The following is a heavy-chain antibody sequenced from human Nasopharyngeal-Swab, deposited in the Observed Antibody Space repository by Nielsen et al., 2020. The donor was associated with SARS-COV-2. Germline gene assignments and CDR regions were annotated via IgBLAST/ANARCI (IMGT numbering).Heavy chain of an antibody. CDR3: ATCGGSSWYFDY. D-gene: IGHD6-13*01. V-gene: IGHV3-7*01. CDR1: GFTLSSYW. Sequence: GGSLRLSCAASGFTLSSYWMSWVRQAPGKGLEWVANIKQDGSEKYYVDSVKGRFTIFRDNAKNSLYLQMNSLRAEDTAVYYCATCGGSSWYFDYWGQGTLVTVSS. CDR2: IKQDGSEK. J-gene: IGHJ4*02.